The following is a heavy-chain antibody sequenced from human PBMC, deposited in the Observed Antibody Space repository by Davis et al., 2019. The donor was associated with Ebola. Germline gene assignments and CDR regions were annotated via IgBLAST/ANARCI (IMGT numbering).Heavy chain of an antibody. J-gene: IGHJ6*04. D-gene: IGHD6-6*01. CDR2: INAGNGNT. Sequence: AASVKVSCKASGYTFTSYAMHWVRQAPGQRLEWMGWINAGNGNTKYSQKFQGRVTITRDTSASPAYMELGSLRSEDTAVYYCARGSSKAHYYYGMDVWGKGTTVTVSS. V-gene: IGHV1-3*01. CDR1: GYTFTSYA. CDR3: ARGSSKAHYYYGMDV.